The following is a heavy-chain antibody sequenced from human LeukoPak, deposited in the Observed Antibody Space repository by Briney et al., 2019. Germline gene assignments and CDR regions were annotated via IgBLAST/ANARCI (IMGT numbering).Heavy chain of an antibody. CDR1: EFTYSTYS. J-gene: IGHJ4*02. V-gene: IGHV3-21*01. CDR2: ISSTGSYI. Sequence: GGSLRLSCVGSEFTYSTYSMNWVRQAPGKGLEWVSSISSTGSYIYYADSVKGRFTISRDNAQNSLYLQMNSLRAEDTAVYYCARVRGYSYGPNDYWGQGTLVTVSS. D-gene: IGHD5-18*01. CDR3: ARVRGYSYGPNDY.